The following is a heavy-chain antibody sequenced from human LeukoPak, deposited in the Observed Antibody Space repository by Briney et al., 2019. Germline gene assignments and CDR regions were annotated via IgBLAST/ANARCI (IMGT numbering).Heavy chain of an antibody. CDR3: AREGSSGRTSDY. CDR1: GFTSSSYG. CDR2: IWYVVSNK. Sequence: GRSLRLSCAASGFTSSSYGMHWVRQAPRKGLEWVAVIWYVVSNKYYADSVKGRFNITRDNSKNTLNLQMNSLRAEDTAVYYCAREGSSGRTSDYWGQGTLVTVSS. J-gene: IGHJ4*02. D-gene: IGHD3-22*01. V-gene: IGHV3-33*01.